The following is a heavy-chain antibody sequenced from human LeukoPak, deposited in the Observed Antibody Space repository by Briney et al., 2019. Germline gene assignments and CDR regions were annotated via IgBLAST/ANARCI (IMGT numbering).Heavy chain of an antibody. CDR1: GFTVSSYA. D-gene: IGHD4-17*01. J-gene: IGHJ4*02. Sequence: PGGSLRLSCAASGFTVSSYAVGCIRQPPGKGREWVGEFNHMGSPNYNPSLKSGVTISVKTPKTQFSLKLTAVTAAATAGYYCARRATVTTRFDDWGQGTLVTASS. CDR2: FNHMGSP. V-gene: IGHV4-34*01. CDR3: ARRATVTTRFDD.